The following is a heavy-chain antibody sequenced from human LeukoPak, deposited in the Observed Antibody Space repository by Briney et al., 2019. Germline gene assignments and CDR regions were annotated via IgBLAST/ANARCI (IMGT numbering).Heavy chain of an antibody. CDR3: ARIDSRGSTWDY. V-gene: IGHV3-7*01. J-gene: IGHJ4*02. CDR2: IRQGGSAK. D-gene: IGHD3-22*01. CDR1: GFTFSNHW. Sequence: PGGSLRLTCAASGFTFSNHWMSWVRQAPGKGLEWVANIRQGGSAKYYGDSVEGRLTISRDNAKNSLYLQMNSLRAEDTAVYYCARIDSRGSTWDYWGQGTLVTVSS.